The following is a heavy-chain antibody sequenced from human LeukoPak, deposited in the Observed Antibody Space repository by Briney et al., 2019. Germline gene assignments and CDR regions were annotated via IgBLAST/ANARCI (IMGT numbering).Heavy chain of an antibody. D-gene: IGHD6-13*01. CDR2: IYYSGST. CDR1: GGSISSYY. Sequence: SETLSLTCTVSGGSISSYYWSWIRQPPGKGLEWIGYIYYSGSTNYNPSLKSRVTISVDTSKNQFSLKPSSVTAADTAVYYCARVGHGSSPTFDYWGQGTLVTVSS. CDR3: ARVGHGSSPTFDY. J-gene: IGHJ4*02. V-gene: IGHV4-59*01.